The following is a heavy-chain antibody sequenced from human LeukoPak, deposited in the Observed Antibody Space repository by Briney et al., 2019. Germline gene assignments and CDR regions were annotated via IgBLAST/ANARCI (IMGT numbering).Heavy chain of an antibody. CDR3: VRDGGYYGPDS. V-gene: IGHV3-7*04. D-gene: IGHD3-10*01. CDR2: IKQFASEK. J-gene: IGHJ4*02. CDR1: GFTISFYW. Sequence: GRSLRLSCAASGFTISFYWMRWVRQAPGKGLEWVANIKQFASEKNYVDSVKGRFTISRDNAKNSLYLQMNSVRAEDTAMYYCVRDGGYYGPDSWGQGALVCVSS.